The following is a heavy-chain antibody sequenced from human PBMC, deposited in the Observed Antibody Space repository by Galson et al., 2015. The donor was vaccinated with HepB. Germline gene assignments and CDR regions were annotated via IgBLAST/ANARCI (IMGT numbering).Heavy chain of an antibody. Sequence: SLRLSCAASGFTFSSYGMHWVRQAPGKGLEWVAVIWYDGSNKYYADSVKGRFTISRDNSKNTLYLQMNSLRAEDTAVYYCARDKGSWEYEGLGFDYWGQGTLVTVSS. CDR1: GFTFSSYG. CDR2: IWYDGSNK. CDR3: ARDKGSWEYEGLGFDY. V-gene: IGHV3-33*08. J-gene: IGHJ4*02. D-gene: IGHD1-26*01.